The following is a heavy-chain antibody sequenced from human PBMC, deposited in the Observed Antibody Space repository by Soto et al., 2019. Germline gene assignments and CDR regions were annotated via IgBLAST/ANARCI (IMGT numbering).Heavy chain of an antibody. CDR3: ARDRGGSGEGYKLHYYLYAMDV. D-gene: IGHD3-16*01. CDR1: GFSFDDYA. Sequence: EVQLVESGGALVQPGRSLRLSCAASGFSFDDYAMHWVRQAPGKGLEWVSGISSSSGSMGYADSVRGRFTISRDNSKNTLYLQINSLRAEETAVYYCARDRGGSGEGYKLHYYLYAMDVWGQGTTVTVSS. V-gene: IGHV3-9*01. J-gene: IGHJ6*02. CDR2: ISSSSGSM.